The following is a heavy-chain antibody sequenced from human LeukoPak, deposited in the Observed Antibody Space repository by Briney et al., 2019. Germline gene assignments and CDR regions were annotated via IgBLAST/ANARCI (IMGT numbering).Heavy chain of an antibody. J-gene: IGHJ4*02. CDR2: ISYDGSNK. CDR3: ASERPSSSWYDY. D-gene: IGHD6-13*01. CDR1: GFTFSSYG. V-gene: IGHV3-30*03. Sequence: GGSLRLSCAASGFTFSSYGMHWVRQAPGKGLEWVAVISYDGSNKYYADSVKGRFTISRDNSKNTLYLQMNNLRAEDTAVYYCASERPSSSWYDYWGQGTLVTVSS.